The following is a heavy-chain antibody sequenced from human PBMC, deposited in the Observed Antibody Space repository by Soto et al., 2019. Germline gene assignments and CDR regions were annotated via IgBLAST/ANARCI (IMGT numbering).Heavy chain of an antibody. CDR2: ISYGGGTT. V-gene: IGHV3-23*01. D-gene: IGHD3-22*01. CDR1: EFIFSSYG. CDR3: AKNPGYYYDSTGYHFDY. Sequence: PGGSLRLSCAASEFIFSSYGMHWVRQAPGKGLEWVSAISYGGGTTHYADSVKGRFTISRDNSKNTLYLQMNSLRAEDTAVYYCAKNPGYYYDSTGYHFDYWGQGTLVTVSS. J-gene: IGHJ4*02.